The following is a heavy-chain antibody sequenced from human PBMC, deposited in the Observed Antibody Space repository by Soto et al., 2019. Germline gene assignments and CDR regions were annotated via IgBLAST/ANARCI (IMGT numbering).Heavy chain of an antibody. CDR3: AHRGGAAVGLYYFDY. CDR1: GFSLSTTGVG. V-gene: IGHV2-5*01. D-gene: IGHD6-13*01. Sequence: SGPTLVNPTQTLTLTCTFCGFSLSTTGVGVSWKSQPPGKALEWLALIYWHDDKRYSPSLKSRLTITKDTSKNQVVLTMTNMDPVDTATYYCAHRGGAAVGLYYFDYWGQGALVTVSS. J-gene: IGHJ4*02. CDR2: IYWHDDK.